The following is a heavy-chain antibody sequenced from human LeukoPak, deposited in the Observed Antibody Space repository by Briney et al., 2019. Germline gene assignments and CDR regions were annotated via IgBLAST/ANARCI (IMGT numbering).Heavy chain of an antibody. Sequence: GGSLRLSCAASGFTFSSYSMNWVRQAPGKGLEWVAFIRYDGSNKYYADSVKGRFTISRDNSKNTLYLQMNSLRAEDTAVYYCARRAGDYSHPYDYWGQGTLVTVSS. V-gene: IGHV3-33*08. J-gene: IGHJ4*02. CDR3: ARRAGDYSHPYDY. CDR1: GFTFSSYS. D-gene: IGHD3-22*01. CDR2: IRYDGSNK.